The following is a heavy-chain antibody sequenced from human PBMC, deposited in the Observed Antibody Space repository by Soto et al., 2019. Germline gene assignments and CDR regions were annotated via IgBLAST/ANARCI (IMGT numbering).Heavy chain of an antibody. V-gene: IGHV1-18*01. CDR3: AREFWKESPNDY. J-gene: IGHJ4*02. CDR1: GYTFNRYG. Sequence: QVQLVQSGAEVKEPGASVKVSCKASGYTFNRYGVSWVRQAPGQGLEWMGWINIYNGKTDYAQKFQGRVFVTTDTSTTTVYVELRSLRADDTAVYYCAREFWKESPNDYWGQGTLVTVSS. D-gene: IGHD1-1*01. CDR2: INIYNGKT.